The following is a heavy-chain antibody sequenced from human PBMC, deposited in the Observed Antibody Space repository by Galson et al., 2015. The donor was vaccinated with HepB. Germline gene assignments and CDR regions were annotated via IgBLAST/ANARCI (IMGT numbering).Heavy chain of an antibody. CDR3: ARDQTGYCSSTSCYYYYGMDV. Sequence: ETLSLTCTVSGGSISSYYWSWIRQPPGKGLEWIGYIYYSGSTNYNPSLKSRVTISVDTSKNQFSLKLSSVTAADTAVYYCARDQTGYCSSTSCYYYYGMDVWGQGTTVTVSS. J-gene: IGHJ6*02. CDR2: IYYSGST. CDR1: GGSISSYY. V-gene: IGHV4-59*01. D-gene: IGHD2-2*01.